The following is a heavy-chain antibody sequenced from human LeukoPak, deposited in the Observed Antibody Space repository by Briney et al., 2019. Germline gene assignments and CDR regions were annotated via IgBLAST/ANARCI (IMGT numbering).Heavy chain of an antibody. CDR2: IYTSGST. Sequence: ASETLSLTCTVSGGSISTYYWSWIRQPAGKGLEWIGRIYTSGSTNYNPSLKSRVTMSVDTSKNQFSLKLSSVTAADTAVYYCVRVIGAPNYYYYMDVWGKGTTVTVSS. CDR3: VRVIGAPNYYYYMDV. CDR1: GGSISTYY. D-gene: IGHD3-22*01. V-gene: IGHV4-4*07. J-gene: IGHJ6*03.